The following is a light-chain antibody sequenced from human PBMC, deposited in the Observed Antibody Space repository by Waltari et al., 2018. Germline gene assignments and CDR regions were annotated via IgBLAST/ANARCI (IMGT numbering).Light chain of an antibody. CDR3: SSYTTSSAPGV. CDR2: EVS. Sequence: QSALTQPASVSGSPGQSITIPCSGTDRDVCPYDFVPSYQQHPGKAPHLIIYEVSNRPSGISNRFSASKSGNTASLTISGLQAEDEADYYCSSYTTSSAPGVFGTGTRVTVL. CDR1: DRDVCPYDF. V-gene: IGLV2-14*01. J-gene: IGLJ1*01.